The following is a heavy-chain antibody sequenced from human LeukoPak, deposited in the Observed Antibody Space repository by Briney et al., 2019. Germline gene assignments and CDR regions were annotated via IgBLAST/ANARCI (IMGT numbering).Heavy chain of an antibody. Sequence: SVKVSCKASGGTFSSYAISWVRQAPGQGLEWIGRIIPIFGTANYAQKFHGRVTITTDESTSTAYMELSSLRSADTAVYYCAGGGPVGAYFDYGGQGTLVTVSS. CDR3: AGGGPVGAYFDY. CDR2: IIPIFGTA. D-gene: IGHD1-26*01. CDR1: GGTFSSYA. V-gene: IGHV1-69*05. J-gene: IGHJ4*02.